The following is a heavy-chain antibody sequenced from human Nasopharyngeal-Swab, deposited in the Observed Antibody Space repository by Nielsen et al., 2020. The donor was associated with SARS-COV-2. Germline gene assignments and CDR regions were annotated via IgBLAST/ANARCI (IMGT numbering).Heavy chain of an antibody. J-gene: IGHJ5*02. CDR1: GYTFTSYY. D-gene: IGHD2-2*01. CDR3: AREPPLGYCSSTSCPGWFDP. Sequence: ASVKVSCKASGYTFTSYYMHWVRQAPGQGLEWMGIINPSGGSTSYAQKFQGRVTMTRDTSTSTAYMELRSLRSDDTAVYYCAREPPLGYCSSTSCPGWFDPWGQGTLVTVSS. CDR2: INPSGGST. V-gene: IGHV1-46*01.